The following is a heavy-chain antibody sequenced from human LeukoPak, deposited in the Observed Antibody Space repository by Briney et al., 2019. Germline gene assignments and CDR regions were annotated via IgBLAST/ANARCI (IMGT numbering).Heavy chain of an antibody. CDR2: ISAYNGNT. CDR3: ARASKYYGSGSYYKALYYYYGMDV. J-gene: IGHJ6*02. D-gene: IGHD3-10*01. Sequence: ASVKVSCKASGYTFTSYGISWVRQAPGQGLEWMGWISAYNGNTNYAQKLQGRVTMTTDTSTSAAYMELRSLRSDDTAVYYCARASKYYGSGSYYKALYYYYGMDVWGQGTTVTVSS. CDR1: GYTFTSYG. V-gene: IGHV1-18*01.